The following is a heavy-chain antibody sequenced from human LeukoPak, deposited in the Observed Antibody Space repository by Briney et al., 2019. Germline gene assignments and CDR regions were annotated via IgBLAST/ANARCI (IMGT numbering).Heavy chain of an antibody. Sequence: SETLSLTCAVYGGSFSGYYWSWIRQPPGKGLEWIGEINHSGSTNYNPSLKSRVTISVDTSKNQFSLKLSSVTAADTAVYYCARDRVSYGFDIWGQGTMVTVSS. CDR2: INHSGST. CDR1: GGSFSGYY. CDR3: ARDRVSYGFDI. J-gene: IGHJ3*02. D-gene: IGHD6-6*01. V-gene: IGHV4-34*01.